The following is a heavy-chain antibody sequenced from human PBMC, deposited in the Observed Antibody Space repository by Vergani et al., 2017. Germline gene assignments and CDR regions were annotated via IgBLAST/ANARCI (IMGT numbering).Heavy chain of an antibody. J-gene: IGHJ4*02. CDR2: IYYSGSP. D-gene: IGHD6-13*01. CDR3: ARGIAAAGTEKDFDY. CDR1: GGSISSGDYY. Sequence: QVQLQESGPGLVKPSQTLSLTCTVSGGSISSGDYYWSWIRQPPGKGREWIGYIYYSGSPYYNPSLKSRVTISVDQSKNQFSLKLSSVTAADTAVYYCARGIAAAGTEKDFDYWGQGTLVTVSS. V-gene: IGHV4-30-4*01.